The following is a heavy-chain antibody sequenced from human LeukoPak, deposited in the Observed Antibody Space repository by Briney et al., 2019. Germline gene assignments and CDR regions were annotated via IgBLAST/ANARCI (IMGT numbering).Heavy chain of an antibody. D-gene: IGHD1-26*01. J-gene: IGHJ4*02. CDR3: ARDIEVVGATLYFDY. CDR2: INYSGST. V-gene: IGHV4-59*01. Sequence: SETLSLTCAVYGGSFSGYYWSWIRQTPGKGLEWIGQINYSGSTYYNPSLKSRVTLSLDTSKNQFSLKVRSVTPADTAVYYCARDIEVVGATLYFDYWGQGTLVTVSS. CDR1: GGSFSGYY.